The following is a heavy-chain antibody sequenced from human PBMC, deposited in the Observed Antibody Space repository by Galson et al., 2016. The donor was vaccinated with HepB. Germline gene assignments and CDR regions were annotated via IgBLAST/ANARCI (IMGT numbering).Heavy chain of an antibody. CDR2: VCPGDSDT. CDR1: GYTFTNYW. Sequence: QSGAEVKKPGESLRISCMGAGYTFTNYWIGWVRQMPGKGLEWMAMVCPGDSDTRYSPAFQGQVTISADKYMSTAYLQWSSLKASDTAMYYCARRGIGVAGRGGIDYWGQGTLITVSS. D-gene: IGHD6-19*01. V-gene: IGHV5-51*01. J-gene: IGHJ4*02. CDR3: ARRGIGVAGRGGIDY.